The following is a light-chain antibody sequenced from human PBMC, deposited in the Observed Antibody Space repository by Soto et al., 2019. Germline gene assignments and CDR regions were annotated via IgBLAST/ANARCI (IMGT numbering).Light chain of an antibody. V-gene: IGKV3-20*01. J-gene: IGKJ2*01. CDR2: GAS. Sequence: EIVLTQSPGTLSLSPGERATLSCRASQSVSSSYLAWYQQKPGQAPRLLIYGASSRATGIPDRFSGSGSGTDFTLTISRLEPEDFAVYYCQQDGSSLYTFGQGTMLEI. CDR3: QQDGSSLYT. CDR1: QSVSSSY.